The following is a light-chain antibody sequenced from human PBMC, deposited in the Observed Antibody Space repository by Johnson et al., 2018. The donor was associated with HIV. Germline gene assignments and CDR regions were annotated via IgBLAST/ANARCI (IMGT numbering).Light chain of an antibody. CDR3: GTWDTSLSAGYV. Sequence: QSVLTQPPSVSAAPGQQVTISCSGSSSNIGNNYVSWYQQLPGTAPKLLIYENNKRPSGIPDRFSGSKSGTSATLGITGLQTGDEADYYCGTWDTSLSAGYVFRTGTKVTVL. CDR1: SSNIGNNY. CDR2: ENN. J-gene: IGLJ1*01. V-gene: IGLV1-51*02.